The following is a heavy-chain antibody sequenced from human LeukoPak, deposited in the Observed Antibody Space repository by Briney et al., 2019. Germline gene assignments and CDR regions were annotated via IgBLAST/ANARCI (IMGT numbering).Heavy chain of an antibody. CDR1: GFTFSSYA. Sequence: PGGSLRLSCAASGFTFSSYALSWVRQAPGKGLEWVSAISGSGGSTYYADSVKGRFTISRDNSKNTLYLQMNSLRAEDTAVYYCAKADGSGYSSSWYWFDYWGQGTLVTVSS. CDR3: AKADGSGYSSSWYWFDY. CDR2: ISGSGGST. D-gene: IGHD6-13*01. J-gene: IGHJ5*01. V-gene: IGHV3-23*01.